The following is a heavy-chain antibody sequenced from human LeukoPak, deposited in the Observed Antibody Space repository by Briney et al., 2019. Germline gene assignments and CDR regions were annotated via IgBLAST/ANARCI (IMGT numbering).Heavy chain of an antibody. CDR3: ASVRLTYCFYGMCYAKSKVAYY. Sequence: GGSLRLSCAASGFTFSSYSMTWVRQAPGKGLEWVSHISSSGGTTDYADSVKGRFTISRDDAKNSLSLQMNSLRAEDTALYYCASVRLTYCFYGMCYAKSKVAYYWGQGTLVTVSS. V-gene: IGHV3-48*04. D-gene: IGHD2-2*01. CDR2: ISSSGGTT. CDR1: GFTFSSYS. J-gene: IGHJ4*02.